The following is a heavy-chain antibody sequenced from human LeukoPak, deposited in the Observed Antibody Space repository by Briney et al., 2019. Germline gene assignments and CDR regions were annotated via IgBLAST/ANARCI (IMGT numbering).Heavy chain of an antibody. CDR1: GFPFSRYG. V-gene: IGHV3-30*12. D-gene: IGHD3-16*01. Sequence: PGGSLRLSCEASGFPFSRYGIHWVRQAPGKGLEWVTFITYDGGERHYADSVKGRFTISRDNSKNTVYLQMNSLRVEDTALYYCVRDRLMWSHSDDLLMLSNFDFWGQGILVTVSS. CDR3: VRDRLMWSHSDDLLMLSNFDF. J-gene: IGHJ4*02. CDR2: ITYDGGER.